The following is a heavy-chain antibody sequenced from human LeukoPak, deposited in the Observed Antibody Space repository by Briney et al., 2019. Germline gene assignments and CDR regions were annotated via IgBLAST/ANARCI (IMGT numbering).Heavy chain of an antibody. D-gene: IGHD6-13*01. J-gene: IGHJ4*02. CDR3: ARGQFIAAAGTSPLGY. CDR1: GYTFTSYD. CDR2: MNPNSGNT. Sequence: ASVKVSCKASGYTFTSYDINWVRQAAGQGLEWMGWMNPNSGNTGYAQKSQGRVTITRNTSISTAYMELSSLRSEDTAVYYCARGQFIAAAGTSPLGYWGQGTLVTVSS. V-gene: IGHV1-8*03.